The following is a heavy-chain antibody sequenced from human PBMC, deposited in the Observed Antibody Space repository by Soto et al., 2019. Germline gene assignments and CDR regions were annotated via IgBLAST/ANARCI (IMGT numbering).Heavy chain of an antibody. CDR3: ARSLDGYSYGIYYYYGMDV. Sequence: RASVKVSCKASGYTFTSYGISWVRQAPGQGLEWMGWISAYNGNTNYAQRLQGRVTMTTDTSTSTAYMELRSLRSDDTAVYYCARSLDGYSYGIYYYYGMDVWGQGTTVTVSS. D-gene: IGHD5-18*01. J-gene: IGHJ6*02. CDR2: ISAYNGNT. V-gene: IGHV1-18*04. CDR1: GYTFTSYG.